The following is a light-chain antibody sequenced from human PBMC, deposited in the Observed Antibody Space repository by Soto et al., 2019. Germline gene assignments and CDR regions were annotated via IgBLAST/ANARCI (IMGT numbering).Light chain of an antibody. Sequence: DIVLTQSPDSLAVSLGERATINCKSSQTLFYSSTNKNYLAWYQQKPGQPPKLLIHWASTREFGVPDRFGGSGSGADFTLTISSLQAEDVAVYYCQQYYSTPPTFGGGTKVEI. J-gene: IGKJ4*01. CDR2: WAS. V-gene: IGKV4-1*01. CDR3: QQYYSTPPT. CDR1: QTLFYSSTNKNY.